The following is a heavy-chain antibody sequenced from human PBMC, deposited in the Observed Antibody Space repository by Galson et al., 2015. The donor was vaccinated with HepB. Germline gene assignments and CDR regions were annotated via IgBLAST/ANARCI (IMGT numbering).Heavy chain of an antibody. J-gene: IGHJ4*02. CDR2: IGTTGDT. Sequence: SLRLSCAASGFTFRSYDMHWVRQVPGKGLEWVSGIGTTGDTFYPDSVEGRFTISRENAKNSLYLQMSSLRDGDTAAYYCARSAYDSSGYRFDSWGPGTLVTVSS. V-gene: IGHV3-13*01. CDR1: GFTFRSYD. CDR3: ARSAYDSSGYRFDS. D-gene: IGHD3-22*01.